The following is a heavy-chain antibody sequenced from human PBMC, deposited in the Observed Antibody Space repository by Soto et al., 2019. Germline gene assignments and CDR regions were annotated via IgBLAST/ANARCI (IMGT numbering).Heavy chain of an antibody. Sequence: QLQLQESGSGLVKPSQTLSLTCAVSGGSISSGGYSWSWIRQPPGKGLEWIGYIYHSGSTYYNPSRMSRVTRSVARSKTQFSLKLSSVTAADTAVYYCAAGGGLPRYYWGRGTLVTVSS. CDR2: IYHSGST. CDR3: AAGGGLPRYY. D-gene: IGHD5-12*01. CDR1: GGSISSGGYS. V-gene: IGHV4-30-2*01. J-gene: IGHJ4*02.